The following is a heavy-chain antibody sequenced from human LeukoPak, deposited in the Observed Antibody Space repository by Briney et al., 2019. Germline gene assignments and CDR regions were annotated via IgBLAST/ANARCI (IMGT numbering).Heavy chain of an antibody. CDR1: GGTFSSYA. CDR2: TIPILGIA. J-gene: IGHJ4*02. V-gene: IGHV1-69*04. Sequence: SVKVSCKASGGTFSSYAISWVRQAPGQGLEWMGRTIPILGIANYAQKFQGRVTITADKSTSTAYMELSSLRSEDTAVYYCAAVPHDIVVVVAATSDYWGQGTLVTVSS. CDR3: AAVPHDIVVVVAATSDY. D-gene: IGHD2-15*01.